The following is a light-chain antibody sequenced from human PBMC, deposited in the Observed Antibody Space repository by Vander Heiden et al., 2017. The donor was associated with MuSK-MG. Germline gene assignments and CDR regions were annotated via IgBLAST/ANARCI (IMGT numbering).Light chain of an antibody. CDR1: QSIRTF. CDR3: QQSFSSHL. V-gene: IGKV1-39*01. Sequence: DIQMTQSPPSLSASVGDRVTITCRASQSIRTFLNWYQQKPGKAPKLLIYAASKLQSGVPYRFNGSGSGTDFTLTISRLQPDDFATYYWQQSFSSHLFGQGTKLDIK. J-gene: IGKJ2*01. CDR2: AAS.